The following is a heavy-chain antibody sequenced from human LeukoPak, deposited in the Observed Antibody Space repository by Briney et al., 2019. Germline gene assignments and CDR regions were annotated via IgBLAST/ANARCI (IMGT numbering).Heavy chain of an antibody. CDR2: ISSSGSTI. CDR3: ARDQEYSSSSGFDY. CDR1: GFTFSDYY. D-gene: IGHD6-6*01. J-gene: IGHJ4*02. Sequence: RTGGSLRLSCAASGFTFSDYYMSWIRQAPGKGLEWVSYISSSGSTIYYADSVKGRFTISRDNAKNSLYLQMNSLRAEDTAVYYCARDQEYSSSSGFDYWGQGTLVTVSS. V-gene: IGHV3-11*01.